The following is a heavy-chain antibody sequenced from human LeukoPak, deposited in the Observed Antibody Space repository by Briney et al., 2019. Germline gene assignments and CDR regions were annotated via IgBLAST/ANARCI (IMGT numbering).Heavy chain of an antibody. Sequence: GGSLRLSCVVSGFTVSTNYMSWVRQAPGKGLEWVSLIYSGGSTYYADSVKGRFTISRDNSKNTLYLQMNSLRPEDTAVYNCAKGVHYYGSGSHRRGHYFDYWGQGTLVTVSS. CDR1: GFTVSTNY. D-gene: IGHD3-10*01. J-gene: IGHJ4*02. CDR3: AKGVHYYGSGSHRRGHYFDY. V-gene: IGHV3-53*05. CDR2: IYSGGST.